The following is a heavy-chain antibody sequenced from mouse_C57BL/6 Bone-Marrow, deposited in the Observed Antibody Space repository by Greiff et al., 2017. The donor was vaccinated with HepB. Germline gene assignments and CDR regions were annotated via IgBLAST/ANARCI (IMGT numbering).Heavy chain of an antibody. CDR2: INPNNGGT. J-gene: IGHJ3*01. V-gene: IGHV1-26*01. D-gene: IGHD3-2*02. CDR1: GYTFTDYY. Sequence: EVQLQQSGPELVKPGASVKISCKASGYTFTDYYMNWVKQSHGKSLEWIGDINPNNGGTSYNQKFKGKATLTVDKSSSTAYMELRSLTSEDSAVYYCARGDSSGQFAYWGQGTLVTVSA. CDR3: ARGDSSGQFAY.